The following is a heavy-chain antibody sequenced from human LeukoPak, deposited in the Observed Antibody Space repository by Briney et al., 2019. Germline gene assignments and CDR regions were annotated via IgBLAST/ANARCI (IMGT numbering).Heavy chain of an antibody. CDR1: GGSISSSSYY. J-gene: IGHJ5*02. CDR3: ARDKSLTVTTGGVNYWFDP. Sequence: PSETLSLTCTVSGGSISSSSYYWGWIRQPPGKGLEWIGSIYYSGSTYYNPSLKSRVTISVDKSKNQFSLRLSSVTAADTAVYYCARDKSLTVTTGGVNYWFDPWGQGTLVTVSS. CDR2: IYYSGST. V-gene: IGHV4-39*07. D-gene: IGHD4-17*01.